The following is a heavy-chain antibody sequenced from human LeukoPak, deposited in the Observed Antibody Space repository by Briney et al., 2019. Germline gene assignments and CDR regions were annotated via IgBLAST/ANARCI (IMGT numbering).Heavy chain of an antibody. CDR3: ARVTANYYDSSGYEY. CDR2: IYHSGST. D-gene: IGHD3-22*01. Sequence: PSETLSLTCTVSGGSISSSNWWSWVRQPPGKGLEWIGEIYHSGSTNYNPSLKSRVTISVDKSKNQFSLKLSSVTAADTAVYYCARVTANYYDSSGYEYWGQGTLVTVSS. V-gene: IGHV4-4*02. CDR1: GGSISSSNW. J-gene: IGHJ4*02.